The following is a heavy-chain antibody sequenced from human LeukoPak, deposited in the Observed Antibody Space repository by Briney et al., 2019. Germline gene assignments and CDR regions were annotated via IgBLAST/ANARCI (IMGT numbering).Heavy chain of an antibody. D-gene: IGHD4-17*01. Sequence: GGSLRLSRAASGFTFSSYSMNWVRQAPGKGLEWVSSISSSSSYIYYADSVKGRFTISRDNAKNSLYLQMNSLRAEDTAVYYCARGTTVTTGDFDYWGQGTLVTVSS. CDR2: ISSSSSYI. CDR3: ARGTTVTTGDFDY. CDR1: GFTFSSYS. V-gene: IGHV3-21*01. J-gene: IGHJ4*02.